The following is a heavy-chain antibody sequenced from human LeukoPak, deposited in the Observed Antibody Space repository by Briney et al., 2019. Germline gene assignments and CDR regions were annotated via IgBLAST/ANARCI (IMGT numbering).Heavy chain of an antibody. V-gene: IGHV4-59*01. Sequence: SETLSLTCTVSGGSLGSYYWSWIRQPPGKGLEWIGYIYYSGSTNYNPSLKSRVTISVDTSKNQFSLKLSSVTAADTAVYYCARSRLGYFDYWGQGTLVTVSS. J-gene: IGHJ4*02. CDR1: GGSLGSYY. CDR3: ARSRLGYFDY. D-gene: IGHD3-22*01. CDR2: IYYSGST.